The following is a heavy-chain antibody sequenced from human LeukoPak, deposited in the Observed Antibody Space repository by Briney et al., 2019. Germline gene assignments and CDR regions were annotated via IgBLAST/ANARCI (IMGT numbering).Heavy chain of an antibody. J-gene: IGHJ5*02. V-gene: IGHV4-34*01. CDR1: GFTFSSCW. Sequence: GSLRLSCVVSGFTFSSCWMSWVRQAPGKGLEWIGEINHSGSTNYSPSLKSRVTISVDTSKNQFSLKLSSVTAADTAVYYCARVVRYFDWLLPPGDWFDPWGQGTLVTVSS. D-gene: IGHD3-9*01. CDR3: ARVVRYFDWLLPPGDWFDP. CDR2: INHSGST.